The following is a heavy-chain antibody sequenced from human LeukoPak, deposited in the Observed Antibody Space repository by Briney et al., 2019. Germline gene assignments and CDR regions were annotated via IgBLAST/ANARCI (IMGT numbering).Heavy chain of an antibody. V-gene: IGHV3-23*01. Sequence: GGSLRLSCAASGFTFSSYAMTWVRQAPGKGLEGVSTISESGGGSYSGGGTYYGDSVKGRFIISKDGSTNTLFLQMDSLRADDTGIYYCAKGKVNHLGALDYWGQGALVTVSS. CDR3: AKGKVNHLGALDY. CDR2: ISESGGGSYSGGGT. CDR1: GFTFSSYA. J-gene: IGHJ4*02. D-gene: IGHD1-26*01.